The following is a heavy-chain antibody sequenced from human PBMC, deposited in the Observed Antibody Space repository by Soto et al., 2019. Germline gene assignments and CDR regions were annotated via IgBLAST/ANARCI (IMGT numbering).Heavy chain of an antibody. J-gene: IGHJ4*02. CDR1: GFTFSSYG. D-gene: IGHD4-17*01. V-gene: IGHV3-30*18. CDR3: AKVLDPHFYGDYFDY. CDR2: ISYDGSNK. Sequence: GGSLRLSCAASGFTFSSYGMHWVRQAPGKGLEWVAVISYDGSNKYYADSVKGRFTISRDNSKNTLYLQMNSLRAEDTAVYYCAKVLDPHFYGDYFDYWGQGTLVTVSS.